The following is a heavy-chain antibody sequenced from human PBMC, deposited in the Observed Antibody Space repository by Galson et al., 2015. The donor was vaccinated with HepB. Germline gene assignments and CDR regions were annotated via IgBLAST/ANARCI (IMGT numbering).Heavy chain of an antibody. J-gene: IGHJ3*02. CDR1: GYSFTSYW. V-gene: IGHV5-51*01. CDR3: ARHAGYSSSWYGAFDI. Sequence: QSGAEVKKPGESLKISCKGSGYSFTSYWIGWVRQMPGKGPEWMGIIYPGDSDTRYSPSFQGQVTISADKSISTAYLQWSSLKASDTAMYYCARHAGYSSSWYGAFDIWGQGTMVTVSS. D-gene: IGHD6-13*01. CDR2: IYPGDSDT.